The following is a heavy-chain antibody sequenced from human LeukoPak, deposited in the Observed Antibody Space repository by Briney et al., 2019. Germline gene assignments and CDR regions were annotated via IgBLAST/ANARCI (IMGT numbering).Heavy chain of an antibody. V-gene: IGHV3-30-3*01. CDR2: ISYDGSNK. CDR3: ARRYFDY. J-gene: IGHJ4*02. CDR1: GFTFSSYA. Sequence: PGRSLRLSCAASGFTFSSYAMHWVRQAPGKGLEWVAVISYDGSNKYYADSVKGRFTISRDNSKNTLYLQMSSLRAEDTAIYYCARRYFDYWGQGTLVTVSS.